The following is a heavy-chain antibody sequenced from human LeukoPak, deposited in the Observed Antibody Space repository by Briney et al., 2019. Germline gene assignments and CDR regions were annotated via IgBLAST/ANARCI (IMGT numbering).Heavy chain of an antibody. D-gene: IGHD3-10*01. CDR2: IRYDGRDE. V-gene: IGHV3-30*02. CDR3: ARDGMAVLGIYSFDF. CDR1: RFTFSAYG. J-gene: IGHJ3*01. Sequence: GGSLRLSCAASRFTFSAYGMHWVRQTPVKGLEWVAFIRYDGRDEYYADSVKGRFTISRDNSENTLSLQMNFLRTEDSAVYYCARDGMAVLGIYSFDFWGRGTVVTVSS.